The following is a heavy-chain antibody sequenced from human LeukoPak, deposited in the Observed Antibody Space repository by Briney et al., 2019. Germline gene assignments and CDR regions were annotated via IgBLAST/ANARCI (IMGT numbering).Heavy chain of an antibody. CDR1: GFTLSSYW. V-gene: IGHV3-7*01. CDR3: ARVFRPSLTVFIIRGAFDI. CDR2: IKQDGSEK. D-gene: IGHD3-3*01. Sequence: GGSLRLSCAASGFTLSSYWMSWVRQAPGRGRGWVANIKQDGSEKYYVDSVKGRFTISRDNDKNSLYLQMNSLRVEDTAVYYCARVFRPSLTVFIIRGAFDIWGQGTMVTVSS. J-gene: IGHJ3*02.